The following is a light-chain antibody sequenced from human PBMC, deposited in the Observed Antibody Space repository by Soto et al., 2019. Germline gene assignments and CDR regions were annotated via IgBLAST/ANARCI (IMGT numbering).Light chain of an antibody. V-gene: IGKV3-20*01. CDR3: QQYGSSPKT. Sequence: EIVMTQSPATLSVSPGERATLSCRASQSVRTTVAWYQQRPGQAPRLLIYDASTRATGVPDRFSGSGSGTDFTLTISRLEPEDFAVYYCQQYGSSPKTFGQGTKVDIK. CDR1: QSVRTT. CDR2: DAS. J-gene: IGKJ1*01.